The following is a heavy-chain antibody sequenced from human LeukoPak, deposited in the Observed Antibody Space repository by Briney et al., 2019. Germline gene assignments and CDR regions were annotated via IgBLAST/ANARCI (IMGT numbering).Heavy chain of an antibody. CDR1: GFTLSNYA. CDR3: SKWGDYDVLTGYYDSDF. J-gene: IGHJ4*02. D-gene: IGHD3-9*01. Sequence: GASLRLSCAASGFTLSNYAMSWVRQAPGKGLDWVSAIVGSGGSTYYADSVKGRFTISRDNSKNTLFLQMNSLRVEDTALYYCSKWGDYDVLTGYYDSDFWGQGTLVTVSS. CDR2: IVGSGGST. V-gene: IGHV3-23*01.